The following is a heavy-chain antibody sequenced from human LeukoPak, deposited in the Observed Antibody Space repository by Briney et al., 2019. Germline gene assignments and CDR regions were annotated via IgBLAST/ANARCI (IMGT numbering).Heavy chain of an antibody. Sequence: GSLRLSCAASGFTFSSYGMHWVRQAPGKGLEWVAVIWYDGSNKYYADSVKGRFTISRDNSKNTLYLQMNSLRAEDTAVYYCARDFSYGGIAVAPVSFFDYWGQGTLVTVSS. CDR2: IWYDGSNK. J-gene: IGHJ4*02. CDR3: ARDFSYGGIAVAPVSFFDY. D-gene: IGHD6-19*01. CDR1: GFTFSSYG. V-gene: IGHV3-33*01.